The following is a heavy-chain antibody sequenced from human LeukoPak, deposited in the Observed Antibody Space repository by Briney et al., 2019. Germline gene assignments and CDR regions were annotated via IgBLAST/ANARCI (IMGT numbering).Heavy chain of an antibody. V-gene: IGHV4-38-2*01. CDR1: RYSIISGDY. Sequence: SETLSLTCAVSRYSIISGDYWGWIRQPPGKGLEWIGSIYHSGSSVYNPSLKSRVTISVDTSKNQFSLKLSSVTAADTSVYYCVRKRSASGGVTTGVNWFDPWGQGTLVTVSS. CDR2: IYHSGSS. CDR3: VRKRSASGGVTTGVNWFDP. J-gene: IGHJ5*02. D-gene: IGHD6-6*01.